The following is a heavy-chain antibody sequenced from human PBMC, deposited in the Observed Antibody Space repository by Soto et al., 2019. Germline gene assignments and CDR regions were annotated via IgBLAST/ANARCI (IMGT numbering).Heavy chain of an antibody. Sequence: GGSLRLSCAASGFTFSSHAMGWVRQAPGKGLEWVSAISGSGDNTYYADSVKGRFTISRDNSKSTPYLQMNSLRAEDTPVYYCARESCSTTSCYYYGMDVWGQGTTVTVSS. CDR1: GFTFSSHA. J-gene: IGHJ6*02. CDR2: ISGSGDNT. V-gene: IGHV3-23*01. D-gene: IGHD2-2*01. CDR3: ARESCSTTSCYYYGMDV.